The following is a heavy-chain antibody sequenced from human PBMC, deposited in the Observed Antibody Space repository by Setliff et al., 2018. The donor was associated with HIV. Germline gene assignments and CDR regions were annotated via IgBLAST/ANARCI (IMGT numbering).Heavy chain of an antibody. CDR1: GYTFTQSHD. CDR3: ANGGSGGQFDH. J-gene: IGHJ4*02. Sequence: ASVKVSCKTSGYTFTQSHDLHWVRQVPGQGPEWMGWINLVTGKTAYLQKFRGRVIITRDTSATTAFMEMSSLRSEDTAVYFCANGGSGGQFDHWGQGTLVTVTS. D-gene: IGHD3-16*01. V-gene: IGHV1-3*01. CDR2: INLVTGKT.